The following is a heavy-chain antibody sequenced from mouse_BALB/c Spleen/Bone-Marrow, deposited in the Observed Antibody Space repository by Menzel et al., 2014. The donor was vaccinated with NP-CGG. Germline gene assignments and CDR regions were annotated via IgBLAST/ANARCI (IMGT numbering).Heavy chain of an antibody. CDR3: TRDLYDGYSYYAMDY. CDR1: GFTFSSYT. J-gene: IGHJ4*01. CDR2: ITSGGGYT. Sequence: EVHLVESGGGLVKPGVALKLSCAASGFTFSSYTMSWVRQTPEKRLEWVATITSGGGYTYYPDSVKGRFTISRDNAKSTLYLQMSSLKSEDTAMYYCTRDLYDGYSYYAMDYWGQGTSVTVSS. V-gene: IGHV5-6-4*01. D-gene: IGHD2-3*01.